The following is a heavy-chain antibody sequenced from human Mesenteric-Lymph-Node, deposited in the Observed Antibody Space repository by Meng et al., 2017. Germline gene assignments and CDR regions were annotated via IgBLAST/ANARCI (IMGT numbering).Heavy chain of an antibody. Sequence: EGERGESGGGLVQRGGSLRLSCAASGFTVSSNYMSWVRQAPGKGLEWVSVIYSGGSTYYADSVKGRFTISRDNSKNTLYLQMNSLRAEDTAVYYCAREGVDTAFDYWGQGTLVTVSS. V-gene: IGHV3-66*02. J-gene: IGHJ4*02. CDR1: GFTVSSNY. CDR2: IYSGGST. D-gene: IGHD5-18*01. CDR3: AREGVDTAFDY.